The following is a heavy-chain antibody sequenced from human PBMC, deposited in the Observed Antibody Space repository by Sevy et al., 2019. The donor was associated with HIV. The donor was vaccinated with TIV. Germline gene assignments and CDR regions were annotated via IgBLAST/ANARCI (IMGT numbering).Heavy chain of an antibody. Sequence: GGSLRLSCAASGFTFSSYWMSWVRQAPGKGLEWVANLKQDGSEKYYVDSVKGRFTISRDNAKNSLYLQMNSLRAEDTAVYYCARDGGESWAGAFDIWGQGTMVTVSS. CDR2: LKQDGSEK. CDR3: ARDGGESWAGAFDI. D-gene: IGHD3-16*01. CDR1: GFTFSSYW. J-gene: IGHJ3*02. V-gene: IGHV3-7*01.